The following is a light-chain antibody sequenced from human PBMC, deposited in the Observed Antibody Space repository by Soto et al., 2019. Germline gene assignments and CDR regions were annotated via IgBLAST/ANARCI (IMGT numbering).Light chain of an antibody. V-gene: IGKV1-5*03. J-gene: IGKJ1*01. CDR2: KAS. CDR3: QQYVNYRWT. CDR1: QAISSW. Sequence: DIQMTQSPSTLSGSVGDRVTITCRASQAISSWLAWYQQKPGKAPKLLIYKASTLKSGVPSRFSGSGSGTEFTLTISSLQPDDFATYYCQQYVNYRWTFGQGTKVDIK.